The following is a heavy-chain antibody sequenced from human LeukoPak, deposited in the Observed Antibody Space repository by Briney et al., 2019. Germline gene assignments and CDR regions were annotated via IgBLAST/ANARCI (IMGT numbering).Heavy chain of an antibody. D-gene: IGHD6-19*01. CDR3: ARLGGSKQWLVPRYFDL. V-gene: IGHV4-39*01. Sequence: GSLRLSCAASGFTFSSYAMGWVRQPPGKGLEWIGSIYYSGSTYYNPSLKSRVTISVDTSKNQFSLKLSSVTAADTAVYYCARLGGSKQWLVPRYFDLWGRGTLVTVSS. J-gene: IGHJ2*01. CDR2: IYYSGST. CDR1: GFTFSSYA.